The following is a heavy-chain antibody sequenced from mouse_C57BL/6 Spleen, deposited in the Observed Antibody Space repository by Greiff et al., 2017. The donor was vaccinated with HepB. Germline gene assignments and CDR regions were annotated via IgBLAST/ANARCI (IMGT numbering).Heavy chain of an antibody. V-gene: IGHV5-17*01. D-gene: IGHD3-2*02. CDR1: GFTFSDYG. CDR3: ARNDSSGYDAMDY. Sequence: DVMLVESGGGLVKPGGSLKLSCAASGFTFSDYGMHWVRQAPEKGLEWVAYISSGSSTIYYADTVKGRFTISRDNAKKTLFLQLTSLRSEDTAMYYCARNDSSGYDAMDYWGQGTSVTVSS. CDR2: ISSGSSTI. J-gene: IGHJ4*01.